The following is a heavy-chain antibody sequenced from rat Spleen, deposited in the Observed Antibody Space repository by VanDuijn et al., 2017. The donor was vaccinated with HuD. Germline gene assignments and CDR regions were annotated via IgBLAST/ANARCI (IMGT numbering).Heavy chain of an antibody. CDR2: ITTTGGST. Sequence: EVQLVESGGGLVQPGRSLKLSCVASGFTFHNYWMTWIRQAPGRGLEWISSITTTGGSTSYLDSVKGRFTISRHNTQNTLSLQMDSLRSEDTATYYCARGGITMMVIITSLFDYWGQGVMVTVSS. CDR1: GFTFHNYW. V-gene: IGHV5-31*01. CDR3: ARGGITMMVIITSLFDY. D-gene: IGHD1-12*03. J-gene: IGHJ2*01.